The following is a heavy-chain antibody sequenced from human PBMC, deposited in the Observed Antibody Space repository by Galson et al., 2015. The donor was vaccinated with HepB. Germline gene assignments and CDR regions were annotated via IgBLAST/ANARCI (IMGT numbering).Heavy chain of an antibody. D-gene: IGHD3-3*01. J-gene: IGHJ6*02. CDR3: AKDASPALVLRFLEWPSGGYYYYGMDV. Sequence: SLRLSCAASGFTFSSYGMHWVRQAPGKGLEWVAVISYDGSNKYYADSVKGRFTISRDNSKNTLYLQMNSLRAEDTAVYYCAKDASPALVLRFLEWPSGGYYYYGMDVWGQGTTVTVSS. V-gene: IGHV3-30*18. CDR2: ISYDGSNK. CDR1: GFTFSSYG.